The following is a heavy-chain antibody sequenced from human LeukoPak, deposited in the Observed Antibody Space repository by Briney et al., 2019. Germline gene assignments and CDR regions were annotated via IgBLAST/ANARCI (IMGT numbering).Heavy chain of an antibody. J-gene: IGHJ5*02. D-gene: IGHD4-17*01. CDR3: ARGEGYTVTTRYNWFDP. CDR2: ISSSSSYI. Sequence: GGSLRLSCAASGFTFSSYSMNWVRQAPGKGLEWGSSISSSSSYIYYADSVKGRFTISRDNAKNSLYLQMNSLRAEDTAVYYCARGEGYTVTTRYNWFDPWGQGTLVTVSS. V-gene: IGHV3-21*01. CDR1: GFTFSSYS.